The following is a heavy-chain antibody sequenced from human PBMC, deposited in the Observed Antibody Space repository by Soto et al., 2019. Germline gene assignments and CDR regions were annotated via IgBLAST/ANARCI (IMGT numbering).Heavy chain of an antibody. J-gene: IGHJ6*02. CDR1: GGSFSGYY. CDR3: GRGGSSGWYYYYYGMDV. D-gene: IGHD6-19*01. Sequence: QVQLQQWGAGLLKPSETLSLTCAVYGGSFSGYYWSWIRQPPGKGLEWIGEINHSGSTNYNPSLKRRVTISVDTSKNQFSLKLSSVTAADTAVYYCGRGGSSGWYYYYYGMDVWGQGTTVTVSS. CDR2: INHSGST. V-gene: IGHV4-34*01.